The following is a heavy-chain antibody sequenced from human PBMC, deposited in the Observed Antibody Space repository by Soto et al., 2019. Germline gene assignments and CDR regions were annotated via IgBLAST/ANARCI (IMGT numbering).Heavy chain of an antibody. D-gene: IGHD3-22*01. Sequence: PSETLSLTCTVSGGSIGSYYWTWIRQPPGKGLEWIGFMYNSGSTHYNPSLKSRVTISLDTSKNQFSLNLRSVTAADTAVYYCARRLYYDSSGFEGGGMDFWGQGTTVTGSS. CDR1: GGSIGSYY. CDR2: MYNSGST. V-gene: IGHV4-59*08. J-gene: IGHJ6*02. CDR3: ARRLYYDSSGFEGGGMDF.